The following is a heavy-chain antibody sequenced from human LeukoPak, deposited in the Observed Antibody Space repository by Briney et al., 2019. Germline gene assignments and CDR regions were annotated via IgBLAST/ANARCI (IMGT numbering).Heavy chain of an antibody. CDR3: ARRAGGYSHPYDY. CDR1: GVAFSSFN. CDR2: ITSSSSYV. Sequence: GGSLRLSCEASGVAFSSFNMNWVRQAPGKRLEWVSSITSSSSYVFYADSVKGRFTISRDNSKNTLYLQMNSLRAEDTAVYYCARRAGGYSHPYDYWGQGILVTVSS. J-gene: IGHJ4*02. D-gene: IGHD4-23*01. V-gene: IGHV3-21*04.